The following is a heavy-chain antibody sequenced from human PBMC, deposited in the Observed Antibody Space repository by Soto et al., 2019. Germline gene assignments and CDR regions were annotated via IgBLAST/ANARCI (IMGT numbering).Heavy chain of an antibody. CDR2: ISVYNGNT. J-gene: IGHJ6*02. D-gene: IGHD2-15*01. CDR3: ARFTGGSYNTYYFYYGMDV. V-gene: IGHV1-18*01. Sequence: QVQLVQSGAEVKTPGASVKVSCKASGYTFTSYGISWVRQAPGQGLEWMGWISVYNGNTKYAQDLQGRVTMTTDTSTSTAYMELRSLRSDDTAVYYCARFTGGSYNTYYFYYGMDVWGQGTTVTVSS. CDR1: GYTFTSYG.